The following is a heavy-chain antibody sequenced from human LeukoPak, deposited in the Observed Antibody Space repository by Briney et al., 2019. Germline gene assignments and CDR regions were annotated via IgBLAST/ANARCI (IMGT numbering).Heavy chain of an antibody. CDR1: GYSISSGYY. CDR2: IYYSGST. J-gene: IGHJ4*02. V-gene: IGHV4-38-2*02. D-gene: IGHD3-3*02. Sequence: SETLSLTCTVSGYSISSGYYWGWIRQPPGKGLEWIGSIYYSGSTYYRPSLKSRVTISIDTSKNQFSLRLSSVTAADTAVYYCVRRISGGPFDSWGQGTLVTVSS. CDR3: VRRISGGPFDS.